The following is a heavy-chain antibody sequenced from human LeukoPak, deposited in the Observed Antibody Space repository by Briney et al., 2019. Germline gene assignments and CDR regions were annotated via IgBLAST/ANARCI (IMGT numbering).Heavy chain of an antibody. Sequence: GGSLRLSCAASRFTFSNYGMTWVRQAPGKGLEWVSGISSSGTNTYYADSVKGRFTISRDNSKNTLYLQMNSLRAEDTAVYYCAKKDNGNYFNFDYWGQGTLVTVSS. J-gene: IGHJ4*02. D-gene: IGHD2/OR15-2a*01. CDR2: ISSSGTNT. V-gene: IGHV3-23*01. CDR1: RFTFSNYG. CDR3: AKKDNGNYFNFDY.